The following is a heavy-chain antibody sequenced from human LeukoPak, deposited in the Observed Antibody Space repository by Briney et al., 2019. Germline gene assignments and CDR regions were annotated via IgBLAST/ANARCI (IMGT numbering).Heavy chain of an antibody. D-gene: IGHD3-10*01. V-gene: IGHV4-59*12. Sequence: SETLSLTCTVSGGSISSYYWSWIRQPPGKGLEGIGYIYYSGSTNYNPSLKSRVTISVDTSKNQFSLKLSSVTAADTAVYYCARARGTSMIRGPWDYWGQGTLVTVSS. J-gene: IGHJ4*02. CDR3: ARARGTSMIRGPWDY. CDR2: IYYSGST. CDR1: GGSISSYY.